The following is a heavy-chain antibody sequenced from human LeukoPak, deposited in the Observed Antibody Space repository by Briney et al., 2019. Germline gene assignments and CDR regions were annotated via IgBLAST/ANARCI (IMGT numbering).Heavy chain of an antibody. CDR3: ARAPRIAAAGLFDY. V-gene: IGHV4-34*01. D-gene: IGHD6-13*01. CDR2: IYHSGST. J-gene: IGHJ4*02. Sequence: PSETLSLTCAVYGGSFSGYYWSWIRQPPGKGLEWMGEIYHSGSTNYNPSLKSRVTISVDKSKNQFSLKLSSVTAADTAVYYCARAPRIAAAGLFDYWGQGTLVTVSS. CDR1: GGSFSGYY.